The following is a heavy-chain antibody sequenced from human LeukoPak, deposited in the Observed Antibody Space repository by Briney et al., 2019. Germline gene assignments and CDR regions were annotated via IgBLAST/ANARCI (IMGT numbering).Heavy chain of an antibody. CDR2: INHSGST. Sequence: SETLSLTCAVYGGSFSGYYWSWIRQPPGKGLEWIGEINHSGSTNYNPSLKSRVTISVDTSKNQFSLKLRSVTAADTAVYYCARGPSRPGLTGYYKTCSGGSCHGWFDPWGQGTLVTVSS. V-gene: IGHV4-34*01. CDR1: GGSFSGYY. J-gene: IGHJ5*02. D-gene: IGHD2-15*01. CDR3: ARGPSRPGLTGYYKTCSGGSCHGWFDP.